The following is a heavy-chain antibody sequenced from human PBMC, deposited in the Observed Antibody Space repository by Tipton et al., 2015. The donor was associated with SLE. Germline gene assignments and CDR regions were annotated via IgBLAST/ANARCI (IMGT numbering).Heavy chain of an antibody. CDR3: AKGVYYDTSRARLES. Sequence: SLRLSCAASGFTFSSYAMSWVRQAPGKGLEWVSAISGSGGSTYYADSVKGRFTISRDNSKNTLYLQLNSLRVEDTAVYYCAKGVYYDTSRARLESWGQGTLVAVSS. J-gene: IGHJ5*01. CDR1: GFTFSSYA. V-gene: IGHV3-23*01. D-gene: IGHD3-22*01. CDR2: ISGSGGST.